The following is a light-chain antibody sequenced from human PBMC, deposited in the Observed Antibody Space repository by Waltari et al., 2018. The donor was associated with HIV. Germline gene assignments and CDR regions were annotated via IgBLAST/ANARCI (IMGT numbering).Light chain of an antibody. CDR3: MQSLHLLYT. CDR1: QSLKHTDGKTY. CDR2: EVS. V-gene: IGKV2D-29*02. J-gene: IGKJ2*01. Sequence: DIVMTQTPPSLSVTPGQPASFSCNSSQSLKHTDGKTYLYWYLQRPGQSPQVLIYEVSNRYAGVPVRFMGSGSGTHFTLKIARVEAEDVGSYYCMQSLHLLYTFGQGTKLEIK.